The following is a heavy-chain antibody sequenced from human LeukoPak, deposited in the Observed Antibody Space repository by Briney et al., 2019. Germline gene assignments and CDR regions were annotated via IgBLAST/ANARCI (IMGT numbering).Heavy chain of an antibody. D-gene: IGHD2-15*01. V-gene: IGHV4-39*01. CDR2: IYYTGTT. J-gene: IGHJ4*02. CDR1: GGSFSSSSYY. CDR3: WFTTKWYYFDY. Sequence: SEPLSLPCTVSGGSFSSSSYYWGWVRQPPGKGLEWIGTIYYTGTTYYSPSLQSRVTISVDTSRNQFSLRLTSVTATDTALYYCWFTTKWYYFDYWGQGTLVTVSS.